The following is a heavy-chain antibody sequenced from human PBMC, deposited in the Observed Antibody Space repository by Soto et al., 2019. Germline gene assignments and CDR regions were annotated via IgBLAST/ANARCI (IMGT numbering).Heavy chain of an antibody. J-gene: IGHJ4*02. V-gene: IGHV4-39*02. CDR1: GGSIDSLYH. D-gene: IGHD6-19*01. CDR2: SDDGGKG. Sequence: SETLSLTCTVSGGSIDSLYHWGWIRQPPGKGLEWFESSDDGGKGYCTSPLTGRVTLFGAASKSRFSLNLHSVTATDTAVYYCALTPTIEVAGPDFWGRGSLVGV. CDR3: ALTPTIEVAGPDF.